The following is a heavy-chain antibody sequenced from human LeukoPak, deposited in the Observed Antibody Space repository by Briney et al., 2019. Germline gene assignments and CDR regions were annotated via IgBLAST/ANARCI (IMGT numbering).Heavy chain of an antibody. V-gene: IGHV3-66*02. D-gene: IGHD3-22*01. J-gene: IGHJ4*02. CDR1: GFTVSSNY. CDR3: ARDLGAGSYYDSSAFDY. Sequence: QAGGSLRLSCAASGFTVSSNYMSWVRQAPGKGLEWVSVIYSGGSTYYADSVKGRFTISRDNSKNTLYLQMNSLRAEDTAVYYCARDLGAGSYYDSSAFDYWGQGTLVTVSS. CDR2: IYSGGST.